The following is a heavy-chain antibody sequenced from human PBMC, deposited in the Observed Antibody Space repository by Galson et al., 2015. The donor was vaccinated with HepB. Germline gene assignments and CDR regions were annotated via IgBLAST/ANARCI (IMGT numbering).Heavy chain of an antibody. J-gene: IGHJ4*02. CDR3: AKEKRGNLNYSDY. V-gene: IGHV3-23*01. Sequence: SLRLSCAASGFTFSSYAMRWVRQAPGKGLEWVSGITGAGDGTYYADSVKGRFTISRDNSKNTLYLQMNSPRAEDTAIYYCAKEKRGNLNYSDYWGQGTLVTVSS. CDR2: ITGAGDGT. D-gene: IGHD3-10*01. CDR1: GFTFSSYA.